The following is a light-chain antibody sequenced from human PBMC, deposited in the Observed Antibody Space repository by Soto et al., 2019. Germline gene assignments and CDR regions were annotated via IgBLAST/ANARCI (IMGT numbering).Light chain of an antibody. J-gene: IGKJ4*01. CDR1: QSVSNF. Sequence: EIVLTQSPATLSLSPGERATLSCRASQSVSNFLAWYQQKPGQAPRLLIYDASIRATGIPARFSGSGSGTDFTLTISSLEPEDFAVYYCQQGSNWPPGLTFGGGTKVEIK. CDR3: QQGSNWPPGLT. CDR2: DAS. V-gene: IGKV3-11*01.